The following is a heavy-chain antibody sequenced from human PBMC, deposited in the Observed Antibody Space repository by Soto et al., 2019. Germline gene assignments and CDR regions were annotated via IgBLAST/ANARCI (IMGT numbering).Heavy chain of an antibody. CDR3: ARSLPGTYGAFDL. CDR2: ISGDGSST. Sequence: GGSLRLSCAASEFTFRSYWMHWVRQSPGKGLVWVSRISGDGSSTNYADSVKGRFTISRDNAKNTVYLQIDSLRAEDTAVYYCARSLPGTYGAFDLWGQGTVVTVSS. J-gene: IGHJ3*01. CDR1: EFTFRSYW. V-gene: IGHV3-74*01. D-gene: IGHD1-7*01.